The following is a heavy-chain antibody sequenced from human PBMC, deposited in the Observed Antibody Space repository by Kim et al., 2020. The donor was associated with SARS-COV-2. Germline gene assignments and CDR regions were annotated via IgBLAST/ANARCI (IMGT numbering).Heavy chain of an antibody. Sequence: GGSLRLSCAASGFTFSSYAMHWVRQAPGKGLEWVAVISYDGSNKYYADSVKGRFTISRDNSKNTLYLQMNSLRAEDTAVYYCARGRHRITMIVVVTRNVYDALYIWGQREMVSVS. D-gene: IGHD3-22*01. CDR3: ARGRHRITMIVVVTRNVYDALYI. V-gene: IGHV3-30-3*01. J-gene: IGHJ3*02. CDR2: ISYDGSNK. CDR1: GFTFSSYA.